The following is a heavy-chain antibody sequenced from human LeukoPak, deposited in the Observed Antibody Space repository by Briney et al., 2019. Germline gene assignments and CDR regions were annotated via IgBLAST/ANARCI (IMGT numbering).Heavy chain of an antibody. CDR3: ARDLLGGSHYYYYGMDV. Sequence: ASVKVSCKASGYTFTSYYMHWVRQAPGQGLEWMGIINPSGGSTSYAQKFQGRVTMTRDTSTSTVYMELSSLRSEDAAVYYCARDLLGGSHYYYYGMDVWGQGTTVTVSS. J-gene: IGHJ6*02. CDR2: INPSGGST. V-gene: IGHV1-46*01. D-gene: IGHD2-15*01. CDR1: GYTFTSYY.